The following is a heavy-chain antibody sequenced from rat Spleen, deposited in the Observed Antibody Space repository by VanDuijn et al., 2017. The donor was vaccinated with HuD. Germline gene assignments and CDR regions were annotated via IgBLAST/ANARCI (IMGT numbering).Heavy chain of an antibody. CDR2: IFYDGTRT. J-gene: IGHJ3*01. Sequence: EVQLVESGGGLVQPGRSLKLSCAASGFTLSNYGMHWIRQAPTKALEWVATIFYDGTRTYYRDSVKGRFTISRDNVRGILYLQMDSLRSEDTATYYCARRLLRVYVRLYFDYWGQGTLVTVSS. V-gene: IGHV5-29*01. CDR3: ARRLLRVYVRLYFDY. CDR1: GFTLSNYG. D-gene: IGHD1-9*01.